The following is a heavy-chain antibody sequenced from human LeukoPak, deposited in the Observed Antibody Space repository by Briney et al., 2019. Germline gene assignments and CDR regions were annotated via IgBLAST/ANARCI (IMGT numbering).Heavy chain of an antibody. CDR3: ARSRVGFGEGAAGGY. Sequence: GASVKVSCKASGYTFTSYYMHWVRQAPGQGLEWMGWISAYNGNTNYAQKLQGRVTMTTDTSTSTAYMELRSLRSDDTAVYYCARSRVGFGEGAAGGYWGQGTLVTVSS. V-gene: IGHV1-18*04. D-gene: IGHD1-26*01. CDR1: GYTFTSYY. CDR2: ISAYNGNT. J-gene: IGHJ4*02.